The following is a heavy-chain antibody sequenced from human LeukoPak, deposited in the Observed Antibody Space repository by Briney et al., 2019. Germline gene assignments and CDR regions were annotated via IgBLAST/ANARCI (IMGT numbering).Heavy chain of an antibody. Sequence: SETLSLICAVYGGSFSGYYWSWIRQPPGKGLEWIGEINHSGSTNYNPSLKSRVTISVDTSKNQFSLKLSSVTAADTAVYYCARGYDSSGYYYYDYYYGMDVWGQGTTVTVSS. CDR3: ARGYDSSGYYYYDYYYGMDV. CDR1: GGSFSGYY. D-gene: IGHD3-22*01. V-gene: IGHV4-34*01. J-gene: IGHJ6*02. CDR2: INHSGST.